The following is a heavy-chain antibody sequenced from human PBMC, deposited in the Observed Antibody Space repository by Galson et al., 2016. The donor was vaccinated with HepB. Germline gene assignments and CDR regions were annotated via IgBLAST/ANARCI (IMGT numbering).Heavy chain of an antibody. CDR3: ARDVAVVARTSWYFDL. J-gene: IGHJ2*01. CDR1: GFTFSYYG. D-gene: IGHD2-15*01. Sequence: SLRLSCAASGFTFSYYGIHCVRQAPGKGLERVAVISSDGSKQYYADSVKCRCTISRENSKNTPYLPMNSLRPADTAVYYCARDVAVVARTSWYFDLWGRGTLVTVPS. CDR2: ISSDGSKQ. V-gene: IGHV3-30*03.